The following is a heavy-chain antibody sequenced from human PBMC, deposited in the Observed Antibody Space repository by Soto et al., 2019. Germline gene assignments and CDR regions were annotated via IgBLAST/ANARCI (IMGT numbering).Heavy chain of an antibody. D-gene: IGHD6-19*01. CDR2: IYTSGST. Sequence: SETLSLTCTVSGGSISSYYWSWIRQPAGKGLEWIGRIYTSGSTNYNPSLKSRVTMSVDTSKNQFSLKLSSVTAADTAVYYCARDNLSGYSSGWYRGKNWVDPWGQGTLVTVSS. CDR3: ARDNLSGYSSGWYRGKNWVDP. CDR1: GGSISSYY. J-gene: IGHJ5*02. V-gene: IGHV4-4*07.